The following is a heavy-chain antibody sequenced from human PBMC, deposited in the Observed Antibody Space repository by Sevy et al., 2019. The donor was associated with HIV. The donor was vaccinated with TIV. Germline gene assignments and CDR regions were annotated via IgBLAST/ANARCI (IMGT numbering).Heavy chain of an antibody. CDR1: GCIFRRNA. D-gene: IGHD3-10*01. J-gene: IGHJ4*01. CDR2: IIAVFGTT. CDR3: ARDKYYYVSGSLDY. V-gene: IGHV1-69*13. Sequence: ASVKVSCKASGCIFRRNAISWVRQAPGQGLEWMGGIIAVFGTTNYARKFQGRVTVSADEARSTAYMELSSLRSEDTAVYYCARDKYYYVSGSLDYWGQGTQVTVSS.